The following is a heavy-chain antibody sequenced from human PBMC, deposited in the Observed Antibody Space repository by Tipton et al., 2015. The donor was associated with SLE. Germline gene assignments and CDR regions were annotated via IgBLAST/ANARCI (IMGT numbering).Heavy chain of an antibody. CDR2: INHSGST. CDR3: ARKRNGMGI. V-gene: IGHV4-34*01. D-gene: IGHD5-24*01. CDR1: GGSFSGYY. J-gene: IGHJ3*02. Sequence: TLSLTCAVYGGSFSGYYWSWIRQPPGKGLEWIGEINHSGSTNYNPSLKSRVTISVDTSKNQLSLKLSSVTAADTAVYYCARKRNGMGIWGQGTMVTVSS.